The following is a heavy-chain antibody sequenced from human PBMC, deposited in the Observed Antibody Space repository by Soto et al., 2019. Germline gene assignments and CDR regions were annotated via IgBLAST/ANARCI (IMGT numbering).Heavy chain of an antibody. V-gene: IGHV3-21*01. Sequence: GGSLRLSCAASGFTFSSYSMNWVRQAPGKGLEWVSAISSSSSYIYYADSVKGRFAISRDNAKNSLYLQMNSLRAEDTAVYYCAKADRHYYYYYGMDVGGQGTTVTVSS. CDR1: GFTFSSYS. J-gene: IGHJ6*02. CDR3: AKADRHYYYYYGMDV. CDR2: ISSSSSYI.